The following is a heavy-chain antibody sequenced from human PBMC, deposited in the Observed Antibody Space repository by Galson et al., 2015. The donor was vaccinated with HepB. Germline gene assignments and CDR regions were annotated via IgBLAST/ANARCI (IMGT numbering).Heavy chain of an antibody. Sequence: TLSLTCTVSGGSISSGDYYWSWIRQPPGKGLEWIGYIYYSGSTYYNPSLKSRVTISVDTSENQFSLKLSSVTAADTAVYYCARASAYYDFWSGPNYYYYMDVWGKGTTVTVSS. CDR1: GGSISSGDYY. V-gene: IGHV4-30-4*01. CDR2: IYYSGST. CDR3: ARASAYYDFWSGPNYYYYMDV. J-gene: IGHJ6*03. D-gene: IGHD3-3*01.